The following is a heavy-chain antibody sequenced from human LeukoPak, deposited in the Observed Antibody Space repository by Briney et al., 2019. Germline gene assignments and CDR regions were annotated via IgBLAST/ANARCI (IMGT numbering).Heavy chain of an antibody. D-gene: IGHD3-22*01. CDR1: GFTFDDYG. CDR2: INWNGGST. V-gene: IGHV3-20*04. J-gene: IGHJ4*02. CDR3: ARGFPTYFYDSCGYYPFDY. Sequence: GGSLRLSCAASGFTFDDYGMSWVRQPPGKGLEWVSGINWNGGSTAYAYSVKGRFTISRDNAKNSLYLQMNSLRAEDTALYYCARGFPTYFYDSCGYYPFDYWGQGTLVTVSS.